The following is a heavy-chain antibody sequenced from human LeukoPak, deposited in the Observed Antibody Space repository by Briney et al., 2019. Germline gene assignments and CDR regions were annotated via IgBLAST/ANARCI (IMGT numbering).Heavy chain of an antibody. CDR1: GFSLSDPRMG. CDR3: ARRRNTDGQWLAQKLFDY. CDR2: IFSNDEK. Sequence: SGPTLVKPTETLTLTCTVSGFSLSDPRMGVSWIRQPPGKALEWLAHIFSNDEKSSNTSLKSRLAISKDTPKSQVVLTMANLDPVDTATYFCARRRNTDGQWLAQKLFDYWGQGTLVTVSS. J-gene: IGHJ4*02. V-gene: IGHV2-26*01. D-gene: IGHD6-19*01.